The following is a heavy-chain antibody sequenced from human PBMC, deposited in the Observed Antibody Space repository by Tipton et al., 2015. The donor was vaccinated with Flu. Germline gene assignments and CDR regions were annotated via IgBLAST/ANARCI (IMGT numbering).Heavy chain of an antibody. CDR1: GGSFSGYY. D-gene: IGHD3-3*01. V-gene: IGHV4-34*01. J-gene: IGHJ3*02. CDR3: ARHEARGHYDFWSGYYISALGAFDI. CDR2: INHSGST. Sequence: TLSLTCAVYGGSFSGYYWSWIRQPPGKGLEWIGEINHSGSTNYNPSLKSRVTISVDTSKNQFSLKLSSVTAAETAVYYCARHEARGHYDFWSGYYISALGAFDIWGQGTMVTVSS.